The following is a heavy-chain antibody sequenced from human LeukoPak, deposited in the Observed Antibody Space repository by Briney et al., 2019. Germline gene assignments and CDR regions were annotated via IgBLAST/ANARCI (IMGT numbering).Heavy chain of an antibody. CDR2: ISGSGGST. J-gene: IGHJ4*02. CDR1: GFTFSSYA. D-gene: IGHD5-18*01. Sequence: GGSLRLSCAASGFTFSSYAMSWVRQAPGKGLEWVSGISGSGGSTYYSDSAKGRFTISRDNSNNTLYLQMNSLRAEDTAVYYCAKGAASRGYTYVANWGQGTLVTVSS. V-gene: IGHV3-23*01. CDR3: AKGAASRGYTYVAN.